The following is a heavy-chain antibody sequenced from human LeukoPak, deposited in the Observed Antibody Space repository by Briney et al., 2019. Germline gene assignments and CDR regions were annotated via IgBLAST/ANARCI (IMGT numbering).Heavy chain of an antibody. CDR3: ARDQLQYSSGCPSDY. J-gene: IGHJ4*02. CDR1: GYTFTSYY. CDR2: INPSGGST. V-gene: IGHV1-46*01. Sequence: ASVKVSCKASGYTFTSYYMHWVRQAPGQGLEWMGIINPSGGSTSYAQKFQGRVTMTRDMSTSTVYMELSSLRSEDTAVYYCARDQLQYSSGCPSDYWGQGTLVTVSS. D-gene: IGHD6-19*01.